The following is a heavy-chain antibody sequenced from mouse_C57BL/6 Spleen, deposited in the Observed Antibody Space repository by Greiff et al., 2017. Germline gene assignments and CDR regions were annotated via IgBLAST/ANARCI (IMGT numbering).Heavy chain of an antibody. J-gene: IGHJ4*01. CDR1: GYAFSSSW. CDR2: IYPGDGDT. Sequence: LVESGPELVKPGASVKISCKASGYAFSSSWMNWVQQRPGKGLEWIGRIYPGDGDTNYNGKFKGKATLTADKSSSTAYMQLSSLTSEDSAVYFCAGYYGNFYAMDYWGQGTSVTVSS. V-gene: IGHV1-82*01. CDR3: AGYYGNFYAMDY. D-gene: IGHD2-1*01.